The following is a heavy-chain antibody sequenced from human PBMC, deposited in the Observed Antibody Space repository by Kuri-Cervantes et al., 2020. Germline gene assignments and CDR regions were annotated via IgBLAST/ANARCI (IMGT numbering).Heavy chain of an antibody. Sequence: SETLSLTCAVYGGSSSDYSWSWIRQPPGKGLEWIGEINHGGGTNYNPSLKSRVTISVDTSKNQFSLRLSSVTAADTAVYYCARAGGVRSPLFSYYYGLDVWGRGTTVTVSS. CDR1: GGSSSDYS. J-gene: IGHJ6*02. V-gene: IGHV4-34*01. CDR3: ARAGGVRSPLFSYYYGLDV. D-gene: IGHD3-16*01. CDR2: INHGGGT.